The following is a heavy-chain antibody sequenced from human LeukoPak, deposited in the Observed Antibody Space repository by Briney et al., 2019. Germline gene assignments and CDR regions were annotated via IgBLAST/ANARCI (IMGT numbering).Heavy chain of an antibody. CDR2: IYSGGST. D-gene: IGHD3-22*01. Sequence: GGSLRLSCAASGSTVSSNYMSWVRQAPGRGLEWVSVIYSGGSTYYADSVKGRFTISRDNSKNTLYLQMNSLRAEDTAVYYCARRDSSGYYYSYDAFDIWGQGTMVTVSS. CDR3: ARRDSSGYYYSYDAFDI. CDR1: GSTVSSNY. J-gene: IGHJ3*02. V-gene: IGHV3-66*01.